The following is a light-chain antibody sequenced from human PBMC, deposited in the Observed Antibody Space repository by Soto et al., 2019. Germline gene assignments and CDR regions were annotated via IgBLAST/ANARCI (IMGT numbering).Light chain of an antibody. J-gene: IGLJ2*01. Sequence: QSALTQPASVSGSPGQSITISCTGTSSDVGGYNSVSWYQQHPGKAPKLMIYDVTNRPSGVSNRFSGSTSVNTASLTISGLQAEDEADYYCSSYTSSSTVLFGGGTKVTAL. CDR2: DVT. V-gene: IGLV2-14*03. CDR3: SSYTSSSTVL. CDR1: SSDVGGYNS.